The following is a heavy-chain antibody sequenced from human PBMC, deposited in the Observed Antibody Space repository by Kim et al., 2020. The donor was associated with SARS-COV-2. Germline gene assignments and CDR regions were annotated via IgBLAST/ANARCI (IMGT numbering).Heavy chain of an antibody. V-gene: IGHV3-7*03. J-gene: IGHJ4*02. CDR3: ARGTRYSTTWYDY. Sequence: YYVASVKGRFTNSRDNAKNSLYLQRNSLRAEDTAVYYCARGTRYSTTWYDYWGQGTLVTVSS. D-gene: IGHD6-13*01.